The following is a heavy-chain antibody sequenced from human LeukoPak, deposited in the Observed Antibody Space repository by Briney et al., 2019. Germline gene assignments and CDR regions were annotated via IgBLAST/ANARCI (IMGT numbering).Heavy chain of an antibody. CDR2: IKQDGSEK. D-gene: IGHD3-10*02. V-gene: IGHV3-7*01. CDR3: AELGITMIGGV. Sequence: GGSLRLSCAGSGLIVTSNYMSWVRQAPGKGLEWVANIKQDGSEKYYVDSVKGRFTISRDNAKNSLYLQMNSLRAEDTAVYYCAELGITMIGGVWGKGTTVTISS. J-gene: IGHJ6*04. CDR1: GLIVTSNY.